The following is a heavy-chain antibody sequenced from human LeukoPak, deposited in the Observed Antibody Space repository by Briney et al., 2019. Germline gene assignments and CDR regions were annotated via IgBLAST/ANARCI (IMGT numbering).Heavy chain of an antibody. CDR2: INHSGST. Sequence: SETLSLTCAVYGGSFSGYYWSWIRQPPGKGLEWIGEINHSGSTNYNPSLKSRVTISVDTSKNQFSLKLSSVTAADTAVYYCARVSPRTHYCSSTSCYTERRYYYYYYGMDVWGQGTTVTVSS. D-gene: IGHD2-2*02. V-gene: IGHV4-34*01. CDR3: ARVSPRTHYCSSTSCYTERRYYYYYYGMDV. CDR1: GGSFSGYY. J-gene: IGHJ6*02.